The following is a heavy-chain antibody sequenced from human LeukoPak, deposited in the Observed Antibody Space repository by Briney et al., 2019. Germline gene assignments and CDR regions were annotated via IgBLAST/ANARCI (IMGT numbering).Heavy chain of an antibody. V-gene: IGHV3-11*01. CDR2: ISSSGSTI. CDR1: GFTFSDYY. D-gene: IGHD6-13*01. J-gene: IGHJ6*02. Sequence: GGSLRLSCAASGFTFSDYYMSWIRQAPGKGLEWVSYISSSGSTIYYADSVKGRFTISRDNAKNSLYLQMNSLRAEDTAVYYCARARGNSSSFYYYGMDVWGQGTTVTVSS. CDR3: ARARGNSSSFYYYGMDV.